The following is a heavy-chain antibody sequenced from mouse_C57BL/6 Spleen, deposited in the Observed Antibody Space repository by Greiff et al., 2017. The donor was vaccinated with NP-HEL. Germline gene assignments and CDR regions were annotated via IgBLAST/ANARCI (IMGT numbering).Heavy chain of an antibody. D-gene: IGHD1-1*01. Sequence: QVQLQQSGAELMKPGASVKLSCPATGYTFTGYWIEWVKQRPGHGLEWIGELLPGSGRTNYNEKFKGKATFTADTSSNPAYMQLSSLTTDDSAIYYCAAYYYGSREAWFAYWGQGTLVTVSA. J-gene: IGHJ3*01. CDR2: LLPGSGRT. CDR1: GYTFTGYW. CDR3: AAYYYGSREAWFAY. V-gene: IGHV1-9*01.